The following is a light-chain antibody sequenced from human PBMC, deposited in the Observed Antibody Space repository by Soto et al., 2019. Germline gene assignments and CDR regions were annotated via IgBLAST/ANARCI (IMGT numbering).Light chain of an antibody. CDR3: QQYGGSPPYT. J-gene: IGKJ2*01. CDR2: RAS. Sequence: EIVLTQSPGTLSLSPGERATLSCRASQSVSSIYLAWYQQKPGQAPRLLIYRASSRATGIPDRFSGSGSGTDFTITISRLEPEDFAVYSCQQYGGSPPYTFGQGTKLEIK. V-gene: IGKV3-20*01. CDR1: QSVSSIY.